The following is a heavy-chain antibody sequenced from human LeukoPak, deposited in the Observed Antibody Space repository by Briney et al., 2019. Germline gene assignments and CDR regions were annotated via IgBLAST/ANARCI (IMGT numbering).Heavy chain of an antibody. V-gene: IGHV3-20*04. CDR1: GFTFEDYG. Sequence: GGPLRLSCSASGFTFEDYGMSWARQLPGKGLEWVSGIDWSGRSTGYADSVRGRFTISRDNAKNSLYLQMNSLRADDTAFYYCARVPSTELGYFDYWGQGTLVTVSS. CDR2: IDWSGRST. CDR3: ARVPSTELGYFDY. J-gene: IGHJ4*02. D-gene: IGHD7-27*01.